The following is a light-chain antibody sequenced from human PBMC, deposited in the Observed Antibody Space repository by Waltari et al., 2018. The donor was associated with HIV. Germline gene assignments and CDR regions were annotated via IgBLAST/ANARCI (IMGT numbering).Light chain of an antibody. CDR1: QSVSSSY. CDR3: QQYAGSPPLT. V-gene: IGKV3-20*01. J-gene: IGKJ4*01. CDR2: GAS. Sequence: IVLPQSPGTLSLSPGERATLSCRASQSVSSSYLAWYQQKPGQAPRLLIYGASSRATGIPDRFSGSGSGTDFTLTISRLEPEDFAVYYCQQYAGSPPLTFGGGTKVESK.